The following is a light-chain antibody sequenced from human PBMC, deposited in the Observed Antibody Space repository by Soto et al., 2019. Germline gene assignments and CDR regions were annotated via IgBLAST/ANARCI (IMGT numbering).Light chain of an antibody. V-gene: IGKV3-15*01. CDR3: QQYDNWPPWT. Sequence: ETVMTQSPATLSVSPGEKATLSCRASESVGSNLAWYQQKPGQAPRLLIYGASTRATGIPARFSGSGSGTEFTLTISSLQSEDVALYYCQQYDNWPPWTFDQGTKVEI. CDR1: ESVGSN. CDR2: GAS. J-gene: IGKJ1*01.